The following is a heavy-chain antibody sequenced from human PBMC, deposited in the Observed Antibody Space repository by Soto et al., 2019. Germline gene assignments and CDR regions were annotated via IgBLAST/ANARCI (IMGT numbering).Heavy chain of an antibody. CDR3: ATVPGGFLEWLLIPYYYYGMDV. Sequence: GSLRLSCAASGFTFSSYWMSWVRQAPGKGLEWVANIKQDGSEKYYVDSVKGRFTISRDNAKNSLYLQMNSLRAEDTAVYYCATVPGGFLEWLLIPYYYYGMDVWGQGTTVTVSS. CDR2: IKQDGSEK. CDR1: GFTFSSYW. V-gene: IGHV3-7*01. D-gene: IGHD3-3*01. J-gene: IGHJ6*02.